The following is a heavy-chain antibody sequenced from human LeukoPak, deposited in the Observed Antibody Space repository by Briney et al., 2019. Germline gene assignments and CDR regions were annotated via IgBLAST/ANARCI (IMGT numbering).Heavy chain of an antibody. CDR2: INPNSGGT. Sequence: GASVKVSCKASGYTFTGCYMHWVRQAPGQGLEWMGWINPNSGGTNYAQKFQGRVTMTRDTSISTAYMELSRLRSDDTAVYYCARDPVEMATTEFDYWGQGTLVTVSS. J-gene: IGHJ4*02. D-gene: IGHD5-24*01. V-gene: IGHV1-2*02. CDR3: ARDPVEMATTEFDY. CDR1: GYTFTGCY.